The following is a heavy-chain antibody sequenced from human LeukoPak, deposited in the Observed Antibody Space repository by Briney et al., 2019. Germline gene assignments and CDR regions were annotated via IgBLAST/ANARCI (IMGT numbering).Heavy chain of an antibody. Sequence: SGTLSLACAVSGGSISSSYWWSWVRQPPGKGLEWIGEVHHSGNTKYSPSFRSRVTMSVDNSKNQFSLELSSVTAADTAVYYCASSNNYVWFDPWGQGALVTVSS. J-gene: IGHJ5*02. D-gene: IGHD4-11*01. CDR3: ASSNNYVWFDP. CDR1: GGSISSSYW. V-gene: IGHV4-4*02. CDR2: VHHSGNT.